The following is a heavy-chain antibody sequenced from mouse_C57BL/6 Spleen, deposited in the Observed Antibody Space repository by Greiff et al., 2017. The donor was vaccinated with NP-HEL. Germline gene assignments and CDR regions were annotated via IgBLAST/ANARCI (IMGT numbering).Heavy chain of an antibody. Sequence: EVQLQQSGPGLVKPSQSLSLTCSVTGYSITSGYYWNWIRQFPGNKLEWMGYISYDGSNNYNPSLKNRISITRDTCKNQFFLKLNSVTTEDTATYYCARGDYYGSSLYAMDYWGQGTSVTVSS. CDR2: ISYDGSN. CDR1: GYSITSGYY. D-gene: IGHD1-1*01. CDR3: ARGDYYGSSLYAMDY. V-gene: IGHV3-6*01. J-gene: IGHJ4*01.